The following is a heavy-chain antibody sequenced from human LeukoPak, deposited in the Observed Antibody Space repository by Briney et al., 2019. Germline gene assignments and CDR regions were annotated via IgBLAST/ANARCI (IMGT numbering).Heavy chain of an antibody. CDR1: GFTFSSYG. D-gene: IGHD3-22*01. CDR3: ARDAGGYYYDSSGLDI. Sequence: PGGSLRLSCAASGFTFSSYGMHWVRQAPGKGLEWVAVILSDGSKEFYTDSVKGRFTISRDNSKNTLYLQMNSLRAEDTAVYYCARDAGGYYYDSSGLDIWGQGTMVTVSS. CDR2: ILSDGSKE. V-gene: IGHV3-33*01. J-gene: IGHJ3*02.